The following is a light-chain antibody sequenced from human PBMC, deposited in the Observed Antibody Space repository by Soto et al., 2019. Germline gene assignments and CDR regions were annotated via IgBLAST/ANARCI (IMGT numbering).Light chain of an antibody. J-gene: IGKJ3*01. V-gene: IGKV3-20*01. CDR2: GAS. CDR3: HQYGSSRFT. CDR1: QSISSSY. Sequence: EIVLTQSPGTLSLSPGERATLSCRASQSISSSYLAWYQQKPGQAPRLLVYGASSRATGIPDRFSGSGSGTDFTLTISRLEPEDFAVYYCHQYGSSRFTFGPGTKVYIK.